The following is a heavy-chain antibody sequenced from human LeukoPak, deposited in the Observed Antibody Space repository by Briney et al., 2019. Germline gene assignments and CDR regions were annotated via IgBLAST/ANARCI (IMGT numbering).Heavy chain of an antibody. CDR1: GFTFDDYA. CDR2: ISWNSGSI. Sequence: GGSLRLSCAASGFTFDDYAMHWVRQAPGKGLEWVSGISWNSGSIGYADSVKGRFTISRDNAKNSLYLQMNSLRAEDMALYYCAKDLATVTTFGFDYWGQGTLVTVSS. CDR3: AKDLATVTTFGFDY. V-gene: IGHV3-9*03. D-gene: IGHD4-17*01. J-gene: IGHJ4*02.